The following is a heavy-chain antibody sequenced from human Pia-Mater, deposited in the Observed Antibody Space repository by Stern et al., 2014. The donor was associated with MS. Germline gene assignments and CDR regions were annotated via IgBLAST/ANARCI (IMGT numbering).Heavy chain of an antibody. V-gene: IGHV3-33*01. J-gene: IGHJ6*02. CDR1: GSTFSRYG. D-gene: IGHD6-13*01. CDR3: ARSSSPSPYYYYGMDV. Sequence: VQLVESGGGVVQPGRSLRLSCAASGSTFSRYGIHWVRQAPGKGLEWVAVIWDVGSNTYYADSVKGRFTISRDNSKNTLYLQMNSLRAEDTAVYYCARSSSPSPYYYYGMDVWGQGTTVTVSS. CDR2: IWDVGSNT.